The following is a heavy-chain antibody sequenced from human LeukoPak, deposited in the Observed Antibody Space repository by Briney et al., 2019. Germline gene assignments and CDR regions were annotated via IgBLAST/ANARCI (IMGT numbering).Heavy chain of an antibody. CDR1: GYSFTSYW. CDR2: IYPGDSDT. J-gene: IGHJ4*02. Sequence: GESLKISCKGSGYSFTSYWIGWVRRMPGKGLEWMGIIYPGDSDTRYSPSFQGQVTISADKSISTAYLQWSSLKASDTAMYYCARLTKYSSSWYEGGGYYFDYWGQGTLVTVSS. D-gene: IGHD6-13*01. CDR3: ARLTKYSSSWYEGGGYYFDY. V-gene: IGHV5-51*01.